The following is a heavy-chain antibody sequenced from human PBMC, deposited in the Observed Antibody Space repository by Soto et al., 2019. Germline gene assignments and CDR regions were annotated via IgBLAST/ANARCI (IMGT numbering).Heavy chain of an antibody. D-gene: IGHD3-3*01. Sequence: PGGSLRLSCAASAFTFSSYWMSWVRQAPGRGLEWVANIKQEGSEKSYVDSVKGRFTISRDNAKNSLYLQMNSLRAEDAAVYYCARGSQGHYDLHYGVDVWGQGTTVTVPS. V-gene: IGHV3-7*03. CDR1: AFTFSSYW. CDR2: IKQEGSEK. CDR3: ARGSQGHYDLHYGVDV. J-gene: IGHJ6*02.